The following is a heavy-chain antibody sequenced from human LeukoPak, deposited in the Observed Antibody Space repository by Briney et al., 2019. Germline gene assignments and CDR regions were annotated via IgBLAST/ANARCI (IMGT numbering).Heavy chain of an antibody. V-gene: IGHV3-21*01. J-gene: IGHJ4*02. CDR2: ISSSSSYI. CDR3: ARVDTPRQPEDY. CDR1: GFTFSSYS. D-gene: IGHD5-18*01. Sequence: GGSLRLSCAASGFTFSSYSMNWVRQAPGKGLEWVSSISSSSSYIYYADSVKGRFTISRDNAKNSLYLQMNSQRAEDTAAYYCARVDTPRQPEDYWGQGTLVTVSS.